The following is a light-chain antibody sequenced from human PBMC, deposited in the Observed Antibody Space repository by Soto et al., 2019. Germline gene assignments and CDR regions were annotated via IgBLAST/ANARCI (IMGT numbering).Light chain of an antibody. Sequence: DVVMTQSPLSLAVTLGQPASISCRSSQSLVHSDGNTYLHWFQQRPGQSPGRLIYKISKRDSGVPDRFSGSGSGTDFTLQISRVEAEDVGVYYCMQGIHWPYTFGQGTKLEIK. CDR3: MQGIHWPYT. CDR2: KIS. CDR1: QSLVHSDGNTY. V-gene: IGKV2-30*02. J-gene: IGKJ2*01.